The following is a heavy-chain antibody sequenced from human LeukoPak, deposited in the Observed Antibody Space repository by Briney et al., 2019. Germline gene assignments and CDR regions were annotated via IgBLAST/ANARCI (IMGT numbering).Heavy chain of an antibody. J-gene: IGHJ6*03. CDR3: ASSSGSLDLYYYYYMDV. V-gene: IGHV1-69*05. D-gene: IGHD6-19*01. CDR1: GGTFSSYA. Sequence: SVKVSCKXSGGTFSSYAISWVRQAPGQGLEWMGRIIPIFGTANYSQKFQGRVTITTDESTSTAYMELSSLRSEDTAVYYCASSSGSLDLYYYYYMDVWGKGTTVTVSS. CDR2: IIPIFGTA.